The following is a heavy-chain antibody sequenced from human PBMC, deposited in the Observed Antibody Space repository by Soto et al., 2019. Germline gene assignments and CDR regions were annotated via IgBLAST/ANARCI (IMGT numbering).Heavy chain of an antibody. D-gene: IGHD3-22*01. J-gene: IGHJ6*02. V-gene: IGHV1-69*06. Sequence: QVQLVESGGGVVQPGRSLRLSCAASGFTFSSYAISWVRQAPGQGLEWMGGIIPIFGTANYAQKFQGRVTITADKSTSTAYMELSSLRSEDTAVYYCARGYDSSGYHHYYYYGMDVWGQGTTVTVSS. CDR2: IIPIFGTA. CDR1: GFTFSSYA. CDR3: ARGYDSSGYHHYYYYGMDV.